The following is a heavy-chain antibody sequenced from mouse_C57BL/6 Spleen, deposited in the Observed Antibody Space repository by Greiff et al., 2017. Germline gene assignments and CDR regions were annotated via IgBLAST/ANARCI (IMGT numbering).Heavy chain of an antibody. J-gene: IGHJ4*01. CDR1: GFTFSDYG. CDR2: ISSGSSTI. D-gene: IGHD2-12*01. CDR3: AYEGYAMDY. V-gene: IGHV5-17*01. Sequence: EVKLVESGGGLVKPGGSLKLSCAASGFTFSDYGMHWVRQAPEKGLEWVAYISSGSSTIYYADTVKGRFTISRDNAKNTLFLQRTSLRSEDTAMYYCAYEGYAMDYWGQGTSVTVSS.